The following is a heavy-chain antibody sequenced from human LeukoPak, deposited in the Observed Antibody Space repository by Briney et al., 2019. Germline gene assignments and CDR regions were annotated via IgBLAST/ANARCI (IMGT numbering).Heavy chain of an antibody. CDR3: ARGPYYYDC. D-gene: IGHD3-16*01. CDR1: GGTFTSYA. CDR2: IIPIFDTT. J-gene: IGHJ4*02. V-gene: IGHV1-69*06. Sequence: SVKVSCKASGGTFTSYAISWVRQAPGQGLEWMGRIIPIFDTTNYAQKFQGRVTITADKSTTTAYMELSSLRSEDTAVYYCARGPYYYDCWGQGTLVTVSS.